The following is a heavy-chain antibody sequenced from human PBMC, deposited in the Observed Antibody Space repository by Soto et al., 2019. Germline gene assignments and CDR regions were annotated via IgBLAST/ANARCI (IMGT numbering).Heavy chain of an antibody. CDR2: ISYDGSNK. CDR3: AKDWIAVAGYYGMDV. V-gene: IGHV3-30*18. J-gene: IGHJ6*02. Sequence: QVQLVESGGGVVQPGRSLRLSCAASGFTFSSYGMHWVRQAPGKGLEWVAVISYDGSNKYYADSVKGRFTISRDNSKNMLYLQMNSLRAEDTAVYYCAKDWIAVAGYYGMDVWGQGTTVTVSS. CDR1: GFTFSSYG. D-gene: IGHD6-19*01.